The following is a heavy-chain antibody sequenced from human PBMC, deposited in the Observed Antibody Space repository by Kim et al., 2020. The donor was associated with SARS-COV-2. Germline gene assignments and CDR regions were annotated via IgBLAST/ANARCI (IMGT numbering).Heavy chain of an antibody. CDR2: ISSNGGST. CDR3: ARSLGDYDFWSGYYYYG. CDR1: GFTFSSYA. J-gene: IGHJ6*01. V-gene: IGHV3-64*01. Sequence: GGSLRLSCAASGFTFSSYAMHWVRQAPGKGLEYVSAISSNGGSTYYANSVKGRFTISRDNSKNTLYLQMGSLRAEDMAVYYCARSLGDYDFWSGYYYYG. D-gene: IGHD3-3*01.